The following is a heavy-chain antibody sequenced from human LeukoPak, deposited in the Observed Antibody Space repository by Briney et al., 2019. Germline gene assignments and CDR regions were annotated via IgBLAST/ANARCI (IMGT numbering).Heavy chain of an antibody. CDR1: GGSISSGDYY. CDR2: IYYSGST. D-gene: IGHD2-2*01. Sequence: SETLSLTCTVSGGSISSGDYYWSWLRPPPGKGLEWFGYIYYSGSTYYNPSLKSRVTVSVDTSKIQFSLKLSSVTAADTAVYYCARVRIVVVPATANYAFDIWGQGTMVTVSS. V-gene: IGHV4-30-4*08. J-gene: IGHJ3*02. CDR3: ARVRIVVVPATANYAFDI.